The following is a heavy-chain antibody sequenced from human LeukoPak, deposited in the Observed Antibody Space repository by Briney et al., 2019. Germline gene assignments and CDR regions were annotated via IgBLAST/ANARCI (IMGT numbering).Heavy chain of an antibody. CDR2: IYYSGST. J-gene: IGHJ4*02. CDR1: GGSISSYY. D-gene: IGHD3-3*01. CDR3: ARSYYDLWSGYYNLFDY. Sequence: KPSETLSLTCTVSGGSISSYYWSWIRQPPGKGLEWIGYIYYSGSTNYNPSLKSRVTISVDTSKNQFSLKLSPVTAADTAVYYCARSYYDLWSGYYNLFDYWGQGTLVTVSS. V-gene: IGHV4-59*01.